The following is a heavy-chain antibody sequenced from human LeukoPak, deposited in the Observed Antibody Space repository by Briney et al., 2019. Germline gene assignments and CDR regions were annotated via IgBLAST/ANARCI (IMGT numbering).Heavy chain of an antibody. Sequence: GGSLRLSCAASGFTFSDYYMSWIRQAPGKGLEWVSYISSSGSTIYYADSVKGRFTISRDNAKNSLYLQMNSLRAEDTAVYYCARVDGDYYDSSGYHSSYYYYGMDVWGQGTTVTVSS. J-gene: IGHJ6*02. V-gene: IGHV3-11*01. CDR2: ISSSGSTI. D-gene: IGHD3-22*01. CDR3: ARVDGDYYDSSGYHSSYYYYGMDV. CDR1: GFTFSDYY.